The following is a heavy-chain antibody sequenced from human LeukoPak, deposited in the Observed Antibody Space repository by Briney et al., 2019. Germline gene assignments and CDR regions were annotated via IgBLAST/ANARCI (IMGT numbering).Heavy chain of an antibody. D-gene: IGHD4-17*01. CDR3: ARKTTVTTYFDY. CDR2: IRYDGSNK. CDR1: GFTFSSYG. Sequence: GGSLRLSCAASGFTFSSYGMHWVRQAPGKGLEWVAFIRYDGSNKYYADSVKGRFTISRDNSKNTLYLQMNSLRAEDTAVYYCARKTTVTTYFDYWGQGTLVTVSS. J-gene: IGHJ4*02. V-gene: IGHV3-30*02.